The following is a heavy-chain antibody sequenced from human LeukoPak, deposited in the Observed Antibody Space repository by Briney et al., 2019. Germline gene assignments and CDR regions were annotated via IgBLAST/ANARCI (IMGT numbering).Heavy chain of an antibody. D-gene: IGHD3-10*01. CDR3: ARGIQPPKYYGSGSDTFDI. CDR2: VSKDGNTK. Sequence: PGGSLRLSCVASGFTFSTYAIHWVRQAPGKGLEWVAVVSKDGNTKYYADSVKSRFTISRDNSKNTVYLQMNSLRTEDTSVYYCARGIQPPKYYGSGSDTFDIWGQGTMVTVSS. V-gene: IGHV3-30*04. J-gene: IGHJ3*02. CDR1: GFTFSTYA.